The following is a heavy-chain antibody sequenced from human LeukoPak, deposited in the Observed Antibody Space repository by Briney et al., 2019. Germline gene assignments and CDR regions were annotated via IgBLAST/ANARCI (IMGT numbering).Heavy chain of an antibody. D-gene: IGHD2-2*01. CDR1: GYTFTTYG. CDR2: ISVNNGHT. J-gene: IGHJ4*02. Sequence: ASMKVSCKTSGYTFTTYGISWVRQAPGQGLECMGWISVNNGHTKYPQKFQGRVTMTTDTPTGTAYMELWSLRSDDTAVYYCARVQSAAMGRYHFDYWGQGTLVTVSP. V-gene: IGHV1-18*01. CDR3: ARVQSAAMGRYHFDY.